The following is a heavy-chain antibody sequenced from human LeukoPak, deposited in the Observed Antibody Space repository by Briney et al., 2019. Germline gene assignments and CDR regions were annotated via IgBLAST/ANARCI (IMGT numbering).Heavy chain of an antibody. D-gene: IGHD3-22*01. CDR2: MYYSGST. CDR1: GGSISSSNYY. V-gene: IGHV4-39*01. CDR3: ARHSYYYDSSGYPYYFDY. J-gene: IGHJ4*02. Sequence: SETLSLTCTVSGGSISSSNYYWGWIRQPPGPGLEWIGSMYYSGSTYYYPSLKSRVTIYVDTSKTQSSLKLSSVTAADTAVYYCARHSYYYDSSGYPYYFDYWGQGTLVTVSS.